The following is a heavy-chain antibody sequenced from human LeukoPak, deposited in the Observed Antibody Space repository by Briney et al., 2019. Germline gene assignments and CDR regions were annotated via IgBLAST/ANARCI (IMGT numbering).Heavy chain of an antibody. J-gene: IGHJ1*01. D-gene: IGHD3-22*01. Sequence: GGSLSLSCAAPGFTLSSYWMPCIRQAPGKGLVWVSRIKSDGRTNYADSVKGRFTISRDNAKNTVSLQMNSLRAEDTGVYYCARAPSEIGGYYPEYFRHWGQGTLVIVSS. V-gene: IGHV3-74*01. CDR1: GFTLSSYW. CDR2: IKSDGRT. CDR3: ARAPSEIGGYYPEYFRH.